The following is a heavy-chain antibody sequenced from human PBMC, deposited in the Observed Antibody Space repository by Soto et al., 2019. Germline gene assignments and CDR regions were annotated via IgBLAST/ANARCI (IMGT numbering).Heavy chain of an antibody. Sequence: PSETLSLTCAAYGGSFSGYYWSWIRQPPGKGLEWIGEINHSGSTNYNASLVSGVTISVDTSKNQFPLKLRSVIAADTAVYYCARTPSYGTPYCDYWGQGTLVTVSS. CDR3: ARTPSYGTPYCDY. J-gene: IGHJ4*02. V-gene: IGHV4-34*01. D-gene: IGHD4-17*01. CDR1: GGSFSGYY. CDR2: INHSGST.